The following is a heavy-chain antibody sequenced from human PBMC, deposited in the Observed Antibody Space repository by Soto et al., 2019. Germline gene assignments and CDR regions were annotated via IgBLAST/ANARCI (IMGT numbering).Heavy chain of an antibody. V-gene: IGHV3-23*01. J-gene: IGHJ4*02. Sequence: GGSLRLSCATSGFTFSNYPMNWVRQAPGKGLEWVSGISAGGDRTYYADSVKGRFTIFRDNSKNSVSLRMNSLRVEDTAVYYCARRVWGQGTLVTVSS. CDR1: GFTFSNYP. CDR2: ISAGGDRT. CDR3: ARRV.